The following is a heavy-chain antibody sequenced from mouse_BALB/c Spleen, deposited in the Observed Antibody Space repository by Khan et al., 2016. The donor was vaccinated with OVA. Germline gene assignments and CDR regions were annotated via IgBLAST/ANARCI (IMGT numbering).Heavy chain of an antibody. D-gene: IGHD1-1*01. Sequence: EVELVESGGDLVKPGGSLKLSCAASGFTFSTYGMSWVRQTPDKRLEWVATISTGGSYTYYPDSVKGRFTISRDNAKNTLYLQMSSMKYEDTAMFYCARLAYYYDSKGFAYWGQGTLVTVSA. V-gene: IGHV5-6*01. J-gene: IGHJ3*01. CDR3: ARLAYYYDSKGFAY. CDR2: ISTGGSYT. CDR1: GFTFSTYG.